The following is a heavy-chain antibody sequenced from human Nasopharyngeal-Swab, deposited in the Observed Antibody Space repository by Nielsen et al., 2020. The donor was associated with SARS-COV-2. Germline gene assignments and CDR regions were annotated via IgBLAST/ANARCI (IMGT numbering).Heavy chain of an antibody. Sequence: GESLKISCAASGFTFSDVGMHWVRQAPGKGLEWVGRIKSKVDGGRTDYAAPVKDRFIISREDSTVMLYVQMNSLRAEDTPVYYCSTNKYRSGDDRWGQGTLVTVSS. V-gene: IGHV3-15*01. J-gene: IGHJ5*02. D-gene: IGHD3-3*01. CDR2: IKSKVDGGRT. CDR3: STNKYRSGDDR. CDR1: GFTFSDVG.